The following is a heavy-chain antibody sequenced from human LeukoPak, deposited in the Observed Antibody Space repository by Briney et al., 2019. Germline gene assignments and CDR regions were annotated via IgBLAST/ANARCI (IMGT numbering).Heavy chain of an antibody. CDR1: GYTFTSYG. Sequence: ASVKVSCKASGYTFTSYGISWVRQAPGQGLEWMGWISAYNGNTNYAQKLQGRVTMTTDTSTSTAYMELRSLRSDDTAVYYCARDGEITRITIFGVVTHPFDYWGQGTLVTVSS. J-gene: IGHJ4*02. V-gene: IGHV1-18*01. D-gene: IGHD3-3*01. CDR3: ARDGEITRITIFGVVTHPFDY. CDR2: ISAYNGNT.